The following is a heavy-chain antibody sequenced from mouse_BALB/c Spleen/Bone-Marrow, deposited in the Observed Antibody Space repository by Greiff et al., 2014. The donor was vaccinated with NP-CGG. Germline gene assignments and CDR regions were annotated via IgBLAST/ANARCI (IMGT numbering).Heavy chain of an antibody. V-gene: IGHV14-3*02. CDR1: GFNIKDTY. CDR3: TRRGFDF. Sequence: VQLKESGAELVKPGASVKLSCTASGFNIKDTYIHWVKRRPEQGLEWIGRIDPENGNIKYDPKFQVKATITADTSSNTAYLQLSSLTSEDTAVYYCTRRGFDFWGQGTTLTVSP. CDR2: IDPENGNI. J-gene: IGHJ2*01.